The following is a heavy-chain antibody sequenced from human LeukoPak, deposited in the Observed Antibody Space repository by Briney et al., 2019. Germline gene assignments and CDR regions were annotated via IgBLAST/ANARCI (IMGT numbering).Heavy chain of an antibody. CDR3: ARHGDSWTFDY. D-gene: IGHD6-13*01. CDR1: GGAISSYY. J-gene: IGHJ4*02. V-gene: IGHV4-59*08. CDR2: LDDSGSP. Sequence: SETLSLTCTVSGGAISSYYWSWVRLPPGHGLGRRGVLDDSGSPNYNPSFKSRLTVSVDTSKNQFSLKLRSVTAADTAVYSCARHGDSWTFDYWGQGTLGTVSS.